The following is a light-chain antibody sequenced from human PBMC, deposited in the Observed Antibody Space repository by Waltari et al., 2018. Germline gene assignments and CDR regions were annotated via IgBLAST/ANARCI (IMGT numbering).Light chain of an antibody. CDR1: RPVSSSF. CDR3: QQYDKWPGT. CDR2: GAS. V-gene: IGKV3-20*01. Sequence: EIVLTQSPGTLSLSPGERAALSCRASRPVSSSFLAWYQQRHGQAPRRLIYGASTRATGIADRFSGSGSGTEFTLTISSLQSEDCATYYCQQYDKWPGTFGQGTKVEIK. J-gene: IGKJ1*01.